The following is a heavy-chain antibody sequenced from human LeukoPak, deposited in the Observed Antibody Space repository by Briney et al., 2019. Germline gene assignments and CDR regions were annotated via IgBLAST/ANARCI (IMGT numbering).Heavy chain of an antibody. J-gene: IGHJ4*02. CDR2: ISAYNGNT. V-gene: IGHV1-18*01. CDR1: GYTFTSYG. Sequence: ASVKVSCKASGYTFTSYGISWVRQAPGQGLEWMGWISAYNGNTNYAQKLQGRVTMTTDTSTSTAYMELRSLRSDDTAVYYCARDYRADIVVVVAAIPPDYWGQGTLVTVSS. D-gene: IGHD2-15*01. CDR3: ARDYRADIVVVVAAIPPDY.